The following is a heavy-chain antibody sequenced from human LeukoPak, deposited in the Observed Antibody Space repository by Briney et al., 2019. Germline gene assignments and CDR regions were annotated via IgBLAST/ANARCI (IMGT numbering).Heavy chain of an antibody. Sequence: ASVKVSCKASGYTFTSYDINWVRQATGQGLEWMGWMNPNSGNTGYAQKFQGRVTITRNTSISTAYMELSRLRSEDTAVEYGATGLGGATSYYYMDVWGEGTTVTAS. CDR3: ATGLGGATSYYYMDV. V-gene: IGHV1-8*02. CDR2: MNPNSGNT. D-gene: IGHD1-26*01. CDR1: GYTFTSYD. J-gene: IGHJ6*03.